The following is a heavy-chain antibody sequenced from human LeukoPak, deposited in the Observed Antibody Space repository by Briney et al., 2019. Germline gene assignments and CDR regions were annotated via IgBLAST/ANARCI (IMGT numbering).Heavy chain of an antibody. D-gene: IGHD3-3*01. CDR3: ARDSLDYDFWSGYNFDY. V-gene: IGHV1-18*04. Sequence: ASVKVSCKTSGYIFTAYYIHWVRQAPGQGLEWMGWISAYNGNTNYAQKLQGRVTMTTDTSTSTAYMELRSLRSDDTAVYYCARDSLDYDFWSGYNFDYWGQGTLVTVSS. CDR1: GYIFTAYY. CDR2: ISAYNGNT. J-gene: IGHJ4*02.